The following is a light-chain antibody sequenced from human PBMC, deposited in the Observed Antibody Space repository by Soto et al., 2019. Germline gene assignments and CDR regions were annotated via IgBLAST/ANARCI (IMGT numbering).Light chain of an antibody. CDR2: DAS. CDR1: QSISSW. J-gene: IGKJ2*01. Sequence: DIQMTQSPSTLSASVGDRVTITCRASQSISSWLAWYQQKPGKAPKLLIYDASSLKSGVPSRFSGSGSGTEFTLTISSLQPDEFATYYCQQYNSYSTCGQGNKLEI. V-gene: IGKV1-5*01. CDR3: QQYNSYST.